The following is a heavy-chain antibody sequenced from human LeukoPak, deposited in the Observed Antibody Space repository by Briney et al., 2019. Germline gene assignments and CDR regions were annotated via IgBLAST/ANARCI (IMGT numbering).Heavy chain of an antibody. CDR1: GYTFTGYY. D-gene: IGHD3-22*01. V-gene: IGHV1-2*02. J-gene: IGHJ4*02. CDR2: INPTSGDT. CDR3: AKDNRYYYDTSGLRGIDY. Sequence: ASVKVSCKASGYTFTGYYIHWVRQAPGQGLEWMGWINPTSGDTNYVQKFQGRVTMTRDTSISATYMELNTPRSDDTAVYYCAKDNRYYYDTSGLRGIDYWGQGTLVTVSS.